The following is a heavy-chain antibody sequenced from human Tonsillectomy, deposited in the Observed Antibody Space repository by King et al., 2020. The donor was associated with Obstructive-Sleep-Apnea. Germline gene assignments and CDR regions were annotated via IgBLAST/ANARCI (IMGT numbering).Heavy chain of an antibody. J-gene: IGHJ6*02. Sequence: VQLVESGGVVVQPGGSLRLSCAASGFTLDDYTMHGVRQSPGKGLEGVSLISWYGGSTYYAAFVKGRFTISRDNSKNSLYLQINSRRTKDTALYYCAKGRYNYYGMDVWGQGTTVTVSS. V-gene: IGHV3-43*01. CDR1: GFTLDDYT. CDR3: AKGRYNYYGMDV. CDR2: ISWYGGST.